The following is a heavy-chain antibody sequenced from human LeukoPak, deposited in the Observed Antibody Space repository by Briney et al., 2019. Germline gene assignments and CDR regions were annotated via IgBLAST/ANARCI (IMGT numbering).Heavy chain of an antibody. CDR2: IYPGDSDT. J-gene: IGHJ4*02. CDR1: GYSFTSYW. CDR3: ARPRSYGSGSSPFDY. Sequence: GESLRISCKGSGYSFTSYWIGWVRQMPGKGLEWMGIIYPGDSDTRYSPSFQGQVTISADKSISTAYLQWSSLKASDTAMYCCARPRSYGSGSSPFDYWGQGTLVTVSS. D-gene: IGHD3-10*01. V-gene: IGHV5-51*01.